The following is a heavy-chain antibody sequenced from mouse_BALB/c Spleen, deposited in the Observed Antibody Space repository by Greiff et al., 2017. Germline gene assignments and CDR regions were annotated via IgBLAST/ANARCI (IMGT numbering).Heavy chain of an antibody. D-gene: IGHD1-2*01. Sequence: QVQLQQSGAELVRPGSSVKISCKASGYAFSSYWMNWVKQRPGQGLEWIGQIYPGDGDTNYNGKFKGKATLTADKSSSTAYMQLSSLTSEDSAVYFCASVPHYYGIYAMDYWGQGTSVTLSS. J-gene: IGHJ4*01. V-gene: IGHV1-80*01. CDR2: IYPGDGDT. CDR1: GYAFSSYW. CDR3: ASVPHYYGIYAMDY.